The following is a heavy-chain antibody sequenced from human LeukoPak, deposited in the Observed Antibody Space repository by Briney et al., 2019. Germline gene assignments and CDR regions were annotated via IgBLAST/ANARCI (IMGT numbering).Heavy chain of an antibody. CDR3: ARDLGYSGYGHY. V-gene: IGHV1-3*01. J-gene: IGHJ4*02. D-gene: IGHD5-12*01. Sequence: ASVNVSCKASGYTFTSYAMHWVRQAPGQRLEWMGWINAGNGNTKYSQKFQDRVTITRDTSASTAYMELSSLRSEDTAVYYCARDLGYSGYGHYWGQGTLVTVSS. CDR1: GYTFTSYA. CDR2: INAGNGNT.